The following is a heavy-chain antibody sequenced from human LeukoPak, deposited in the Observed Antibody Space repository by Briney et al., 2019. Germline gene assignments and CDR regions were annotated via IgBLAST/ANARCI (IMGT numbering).Heavy chain of an antibody. CDR3: AKRHSSGWWSIDY. J-gene: IGHJ4*02. CDR2: ISGSGVNT. V-gene: IGHV3-23*01. Sequence: GGSLRLSCAASGFTFSSYAMSWVRQAPGKGLEWVSTISGSGVNTYYADSVKGRFTISRDKSKNTLYLQMNSLRAEDTAVYYCAKRHSSGWWSIDYWGQGTLVTVSS. D-gene: IGHD6-19*01. CDR1: GFTFSSYA.